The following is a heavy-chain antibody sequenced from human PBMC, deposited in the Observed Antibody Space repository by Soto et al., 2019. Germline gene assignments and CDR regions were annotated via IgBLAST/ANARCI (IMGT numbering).Heavy chain of an antibody. CDR2: FRTSGDGGTT. CDR3: VRDYDSSGFNSGH. V-gene: IGHV3-23*01. Sequence: PGGSLRLSCAASGFTFSSYSMSWVRQAPGKGLEWVSGFRTSGDGGTTYYADSVKGRFTISRGNARNTLYLQMNSLRADDTAMYYCVRDYDSSGFNSGHWGQGTLVTVSS. CDR1: GFTFSSYS. J-gene: IGHJ1*01. D-gene: IGHD3-22*01.